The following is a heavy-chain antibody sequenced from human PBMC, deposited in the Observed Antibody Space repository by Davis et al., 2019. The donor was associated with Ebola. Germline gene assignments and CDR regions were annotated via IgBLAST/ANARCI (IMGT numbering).Heavy chain of an antibody. J-gene: IGHJ4*02. Sequence: ASVKVSCKASGYTFTDYYMHWVRQAPGQGLEWMGWINPNSGGTNYAQKFQGWVTMTRDTSISTAYMELSRLRSEDTAVYYCAREDGYLIDYWGQGTLVTVSS. V-gene: IGHV1-2*04. CDR2: INPNSGGT. CDR1: GYTFTDYY. CDR3: AREDGYLIDY. D-gene: IGHD5-24*01.